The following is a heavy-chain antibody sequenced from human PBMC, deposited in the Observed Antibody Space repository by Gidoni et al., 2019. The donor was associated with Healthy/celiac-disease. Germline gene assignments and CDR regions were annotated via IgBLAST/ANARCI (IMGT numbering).Heavy chain of an antibody. V-gene: IGHV3-23*01. D-gene: IGHD3-22*01. CDR3: AKGPQDYDSSGYYGYYYGMDV. J-gene: IGHJ6*02. CDR2: ISGRGGST. Sequence: EVQLLESGGGLVQPGGSLRLSCAASGFPFSSYAMSWGRQAPGKGLEWVSAISGRGGSTYYADSVKGRFTISRDKSKNTLYLKMNSLRAEDKAVYYCAKGPQDYDSSGYYGYYYGMDVWGQGTTVTVSS. CDR1: GFPFSSYA.